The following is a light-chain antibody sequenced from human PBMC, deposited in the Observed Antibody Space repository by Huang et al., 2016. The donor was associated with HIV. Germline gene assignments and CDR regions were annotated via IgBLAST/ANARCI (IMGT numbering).Light chain of an antibody. CDR1: QSVSSY. CDR3: QQRSNWAPIT. V-gene: IGKV3-11*01. CDR2: DSA. Sequence: EIVLTQSPATLSLSPGERANLSCRASQSVSSYLAWYQLKPGQAPRLLIYDSANRDTGIPARFSGSGSGTDFTLTISSLEPEDFAVYYCQQRSNWAPITFGGGTKVEIK. J-gene: IGKJ4*01.